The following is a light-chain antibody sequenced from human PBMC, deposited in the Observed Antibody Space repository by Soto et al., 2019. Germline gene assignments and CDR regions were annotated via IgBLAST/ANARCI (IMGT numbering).Light chain of an antibody. J-gene: IGLJ2*01. CDR1: NIGSKS. CDR2: YDS. Sequence: SYELTQPPSVSVATGKTARITCGGNNIGSKSVHWYQQKPGQAPVLVIYYDSDRPSGIPERFSGSNSGNTATLTISRVEAGDEADYYCQVWDSSSAYVVFGGGTKLTVL. CDR3: QVWDSSSAYVV. V-gene: IGLV3-21*04.